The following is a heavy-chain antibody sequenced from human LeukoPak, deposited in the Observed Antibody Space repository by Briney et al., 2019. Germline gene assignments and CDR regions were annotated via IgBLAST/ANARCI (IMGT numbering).Heavy chain of an antibody. CDR3: ATGYCSGGSCPWPY. J-gene: IGHJ4*02. CDR1: GGTFSSYA. D-gene: IGHD2-15*01. Sequence: GPSVKLSCKASGGTFSSYAISWVRQAPGQGLEWMGGIIPIFGTANYAQKFQGRVTITADKSTSTAYMELSSLRSEDTAVYYCATGYCSGGSCPWPYWGQGTLVTVSS. V-gene: IGHV1-69*06. CDR2: IIPIFGTA.